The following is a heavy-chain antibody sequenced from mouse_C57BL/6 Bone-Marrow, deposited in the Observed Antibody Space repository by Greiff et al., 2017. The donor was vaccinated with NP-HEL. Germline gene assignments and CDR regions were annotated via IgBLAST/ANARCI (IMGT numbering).Heavy chain of an antibody. CDR1: GFNIKNTY. CDR3: ARGKGNWFAY. Sequence: EVQLQQSVAELVRPGASVKLSCTASGFNIKNTYMNWVKQRPEQGLEWIGRIDPADGNTKYAPKFQGKATITADPSSNTAYLQLSSLTSEDTAIYYCARGKGNWFAYWGQGTLVTVSA. J-gene: IGHJ3*01. V-gene: IGHV14-3*01. CDR2: IDPADGNT.